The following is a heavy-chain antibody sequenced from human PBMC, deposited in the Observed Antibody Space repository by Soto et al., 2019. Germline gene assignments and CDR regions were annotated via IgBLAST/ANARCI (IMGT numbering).Heavy chain of an antibody. CDR3: AKSGYSSSWVEYFDY. D-gene: IGHD6-13*01. V-gene: IGHV3-23*01. J-gene: IGHJ4*02. CDR2: LSGSGGST. Sequence: EVQLLESGGGLVQPGGSLRLSCAASGFTFSSYAMSCVRQAPGKGLERVSALSGSGGSTYYADSVKCRLTISRDNSKNTLYLQINSLRAKDTAVYYCAKSGYSSSWVEYFDYWGQGTLVTVSS. CDR1: GFTFSSYA.